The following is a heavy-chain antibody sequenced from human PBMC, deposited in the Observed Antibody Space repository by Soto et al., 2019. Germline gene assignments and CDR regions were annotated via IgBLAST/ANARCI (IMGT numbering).Heavy chain of an antibody. CDR2: IYYSGST. V-gene: IGHV4-59*01. J-gene: IGHJ4*02. D-gene: IGHD4-4*01. CDR3: ARAKSNYQTFDH. CDR1: GDSMSSYY. Sequence: SETLSLTCTVSGDSMSSYYWSWIRQPPGKGLEWIGYIYYSGSTTYNPALRSRVTMSVDTSKNQFSLRLSSVTAADTAVYYCARAKSNYQTFDHWGQGSQVTVSS.